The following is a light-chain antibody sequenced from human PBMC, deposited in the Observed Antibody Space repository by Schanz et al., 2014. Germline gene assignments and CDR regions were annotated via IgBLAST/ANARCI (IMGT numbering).Light chain of an antibody. CDR3: SSYAGTNNFGV. CDR2: EDT. J-gene: IGLJ3*02. V-gene: IGLV2-8*01. Sequence: QSALTQPPSASGSPGQSVTISCTGTSSDVGGYNYVSWYQHHPGKAPKLIISEDTERPSGVPDRFSGSKSGNTASLTVSGLQAEDEADYYCSSYAGTNNFGVFGGGTKLTVL. CDR1: SSDVGGYNY.